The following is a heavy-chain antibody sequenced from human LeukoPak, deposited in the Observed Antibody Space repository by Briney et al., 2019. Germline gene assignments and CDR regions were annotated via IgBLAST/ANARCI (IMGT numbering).Heavy chain of an antibody. V-gene: IGHV3-23*01. CDR1: GFTFSSSA. CDR2: ISNNGGYT. CDR3: ARESSGTYAFDI. D-gene: IGHD3-10*01. J-gene: IGHJ3*02. Sequence: GGSLRLSCAASGFTFSSSAMSWVRQAPGKGLEWASAISNNGGYTYYADSVQGRFTISRDNSKSTLCLQMNSLRAEDTAVYYCARESSGTYAFDIWGQGTMVTVSS.